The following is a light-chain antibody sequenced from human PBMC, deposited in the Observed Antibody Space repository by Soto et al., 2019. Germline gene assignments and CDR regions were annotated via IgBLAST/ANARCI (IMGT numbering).Light chain of an antibody. CDR1: QTISTY. J-gene: IGKJ4*01. V-gene: IGKV1-39*01. CDR2: DAS. CDR3: QHSYSTPRT. Sequence: DIQMTQSPSSLSASLGDRVTITCRASQTISTYLNWYQQRPGKAPKLLIYDASRLQNAVPSRFSGSGSGTDFTLTISSLQPEDFATYYCQHSYSTPRTFGGGTGVE.